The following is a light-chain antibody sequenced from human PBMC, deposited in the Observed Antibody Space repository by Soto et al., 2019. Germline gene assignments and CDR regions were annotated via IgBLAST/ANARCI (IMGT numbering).Light chain of an antibody. J-gene: IGLJ1*01. Sequence: SVLTQPASVSGSPGQSIIISCTGTSSDVGYYNFVSWYQQHPGKAPKLMMYEVSNRPSGVPNRFSGSKSGNTASLTISGLQAEDEADYYCSSFTASTNIVFGTGTKVTV. CDR1: SSDVGYYNF. CDR3: SSFTASTNIV. CDR2: EVS. V-gene: IGLV2-14*01.